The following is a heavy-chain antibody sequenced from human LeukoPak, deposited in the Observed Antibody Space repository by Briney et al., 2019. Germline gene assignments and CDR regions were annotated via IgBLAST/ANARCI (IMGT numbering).Heavy chain of an antibody. V-gene: IGHV3-23*01. Sequence: QAGGSLRLSCAASGFTFSSYAMSWVRQAPGKGLEWVSAISGSGGSTYYADSVKGRFTISRDNSKNTLYLQMNSLRAEDTAVYYCATGVSGSYYKRPDYWGQGSLVTVSS. D-gene: IGHD3-10*01. CDR1: GFTFSSYA. CDR2: ISGSGGST. J-gene: IGHJ4*02. CDR3: ATGVSGSYYKRPDY.